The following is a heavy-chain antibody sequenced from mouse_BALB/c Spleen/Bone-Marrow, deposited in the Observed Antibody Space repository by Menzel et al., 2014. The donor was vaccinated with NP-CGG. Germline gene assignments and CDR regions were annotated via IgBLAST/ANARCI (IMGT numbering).Heavy chain of an antibody. CDR2: ISYSGST. Sequence: EVNLVESGPGLVKPSQSLSLTCTVTGYSITSDYAWNWIRQFPGNKLEWMGYISYSGSTSYNPSLKSRISITRDTSKNQLFLQLNSVTTEDTATYYCAGTWYFDVWGAGTTVTVSS. D-gene: IGHD4-1*01. CDR3: AGTWYFDV. V-gene: IGHV3-2*02. CDR1: GYSITSDYA. J-gene: IGHJ1*01.